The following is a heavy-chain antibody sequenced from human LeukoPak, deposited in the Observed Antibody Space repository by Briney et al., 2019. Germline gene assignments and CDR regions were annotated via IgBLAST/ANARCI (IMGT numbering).Heavy chain of an antibody. CDR1: GFTFRSYS. CDR3: ARARPTVTTKGGAFDI. V-gene: IGHV3-48*01. CDR2: ISMISSTI. J-gene: IGHJ3*02. D-gene: IGHD4-11*01. Sequence: GGSLRLSCAAFGFTFRSYSMNWVRQAPGKGLEWGGYISMISSTIYYAASVNGQFTISRDNANNSLYLQRNSLKAEDTAVYYCARARPTVTTKGGAFDIWGQGTMVTVSS.